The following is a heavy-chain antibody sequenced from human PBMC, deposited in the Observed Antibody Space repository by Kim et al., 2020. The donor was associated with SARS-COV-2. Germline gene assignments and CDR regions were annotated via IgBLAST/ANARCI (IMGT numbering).Heavy chain of an antibody. CDR2: ISAYNGNT. V-gene: IGHV1-18*01. CDR3: ARDVPTIFGVEQYYFDY. Sequence: ASVKVSCKASGYTFTSYGISWVRQAPGQGLEWMGWISAYNGNTNYAQKLQGRVTMTTDTSASTAYMELRSLRSDDTAVYYCARDVPTIFGVEQYYFDYWGQGTLVTVSS. J-gene: IGHJ4*02. D-gene: IGHD3-3*01. CDR1: GYTFTSYG.